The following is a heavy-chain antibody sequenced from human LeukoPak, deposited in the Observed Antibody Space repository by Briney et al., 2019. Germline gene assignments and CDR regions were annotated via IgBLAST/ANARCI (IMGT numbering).Heavy chain of an antibody. CDR2: IYYSGST. V-gene: IGHV4-61*08. J-gene: IGHJ4*02. CDR1: GGSISSGGYY. Sequence: PSETLSLTCTVSGGSISSGGYYWSWTRQPPGKGLEWIGYIYYSGSTNYNPSLKSRVTISVDTSKNQFSLKLSSVTAADTAVYYCARAPIAAGGTENFDYWGQGTLVTVSS. CDR3: ARAPIAAGGTENFDY. D-gene: IGHD6-13*01.